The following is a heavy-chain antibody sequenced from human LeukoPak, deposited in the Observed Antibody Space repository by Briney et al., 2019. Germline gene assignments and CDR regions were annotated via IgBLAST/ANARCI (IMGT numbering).Heavy chain of an antibody. CDR2: INHSGGT. CDR1: GGSFSGYY. D-gene: IGHD1-20*01. Sequence: SETLSLTCAVYGGSFSGYYWSWIRQPPGKGLEWIGEINHSGGTNYNPSLKSRVTISVDTSKNLFSLKLSSVTAADTAVYYCARGGGNNWNDQVGYWGQGTLVTVSS. CDR3: ARGGGNNWNDQVGY. V-gene: IGHV4-34*01. J-gene: IGHJ4*02.